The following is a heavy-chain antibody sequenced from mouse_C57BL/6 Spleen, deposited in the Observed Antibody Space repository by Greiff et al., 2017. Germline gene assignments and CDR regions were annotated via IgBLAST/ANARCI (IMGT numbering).Heavy chain of an antibody. CDR1: GYTFTDYN. J-gene: IGHJ2*01. D-gene: IGHD1-1*01. CDR2: INPNNGGT. CDR3: ARDYEDYFDY. V-gene: IGHV1-22*01. Sequence: VQLKESGPELVKPGASVKMSCKASGYTFTDYNMHWVKQSHGKSLEWIGYINPNNGGTSYNQKVKGKATLTVNKSSSTAYMELRSLTSEDSAVYYFARDYEDYFDYWGQGTTLTVSS.